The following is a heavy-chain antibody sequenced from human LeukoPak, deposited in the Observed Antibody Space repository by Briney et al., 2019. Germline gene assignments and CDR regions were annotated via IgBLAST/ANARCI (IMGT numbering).Heavy chain of an antibody. D-gene: IGHD4-17*01. Sequence: GGSLRLSCAASGFTFSSYAMHWVRQAPGKGLEWVAVISYDGSNKYYADSVKGRFTISRDNSKNTLYLQMNSLRAEDTAVYYCANGDYGAFDIWGQGTMVTVSS. V-gene: IGHV3-30*04. CDR1: GFTFSSYA. J-gene: IGHJ3*02. CDR3: ANGDYGAFDI. CDR2: ISYDGSNK.